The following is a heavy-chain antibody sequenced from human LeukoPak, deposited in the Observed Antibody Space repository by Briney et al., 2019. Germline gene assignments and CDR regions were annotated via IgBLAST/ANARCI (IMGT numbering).Heavy chain of an antibody. D-gene: IGHD6-19*01. Sequence: GGSLRLSCAAPGFIFDNYAIHWVRQAPGKGLEWVSLISGDGGSTFYADSVRGRFNISRDNTRKSLSLQMSSLRSEDTALYYCARESETSGWYDYWGQGTLVTVSS. CDR3: ARESETSGWYDY. V-gene: IGHV3-43*02. J-gene: IGHJ4*02. CDR2: ISGDGGST. CDR1: GFIFDNYA.